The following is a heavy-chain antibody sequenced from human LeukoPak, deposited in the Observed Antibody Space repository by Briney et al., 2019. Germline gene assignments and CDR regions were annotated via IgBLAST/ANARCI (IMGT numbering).Heavy chain of an antibody. Sequence: SQTLSLTCAVSGGSISSGGYSWSWIRQPPGKGLEWIGYIYHSGSTYYNPSLKSRVTISVDRSKNQFSLKLSSVTAADTAVYYCAREARLLWFGDAEPDAFDIWGQGTMVTVSS. CDR1: GGSISSGGYS. CDR2: IYHSGST. V-gene: IGHV4-30-2*01. CDR3: AREARLLWFGDAEPDAFDI. J-gene: IGHJ3*02. D-gene: IGHD3-10*01.